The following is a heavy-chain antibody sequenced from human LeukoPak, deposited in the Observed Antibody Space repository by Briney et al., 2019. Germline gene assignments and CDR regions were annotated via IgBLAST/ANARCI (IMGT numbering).Heavy chain of an antibody. Sequence: GGSLRLSCAASGFTFNTYGTHWVRQAPGKGLEWVAFIRYDGSNKYYADSAKGRFTISRDNSKNTLYLHMNSLRAEDTAVYYCAKGSHGYDILTGYLPDYFDYWGQGTLVTVSS. CDR3: AKGSHGYDILTGYLPDYFDY. CDR1: GFTFNTYG. V-gene: IGHV3-30*02. D-gene: IGHD3-9*01. CDR2: IRYDGSNK. J-gene: IGHJ4*02.